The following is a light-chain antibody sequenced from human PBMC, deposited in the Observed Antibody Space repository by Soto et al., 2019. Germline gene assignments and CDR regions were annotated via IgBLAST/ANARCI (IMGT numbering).Light chain of an antibody. V-gene: IGLV1-47*02. Sequence: QSALTQPPSASGTPGQRVTISCSGSGSNIGSNSVYWYQQLPGTAPKLLIYSNNQRPSGVPDRFSGSKSGTSASLAISGLRSEDVAEYYCAAWDDSLSGVVFGGGTKVPVL. CDR1: GSNIGSNS. J-gene: IGLJ3*02. CDR3: AAWDDSLSGVV. CDR2: SNN.